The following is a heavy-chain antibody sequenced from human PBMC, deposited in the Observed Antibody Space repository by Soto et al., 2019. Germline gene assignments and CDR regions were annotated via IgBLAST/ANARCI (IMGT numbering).Heavy chain of an antibody. CDR3: ARAHYGDYGYGMDV. V-gene: IGHV4-30-2*01. J-gene: IGHJ6*02. D-gene: IGHD4-17*01. CDR1: GGSISSGGYS. Sequence: QLQLQESGSGLVKPSQTLSLTCAVSGGSISSGGYSWSWIRQPPGKGLEWIGYTYHSGSTYYNPSLTSRVPRSVDRSKHQFSLKLSSVTAADTAVYYCARAHYGDYGYGMDVWGQGTTVTVSS. CDR2: TYHSGST.